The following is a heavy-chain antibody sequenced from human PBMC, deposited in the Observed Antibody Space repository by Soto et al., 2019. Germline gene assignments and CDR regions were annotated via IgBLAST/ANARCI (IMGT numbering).Heavy chain of an antibody. CDR1: GFTFSSYS. V-gene: IGHV3-21*01. CDR3: AREGYYYDSSGYYTA. Sequence: EVQLVESGGGLVKPGGSLRLSCAASGFTFSSYSMNWVRQAPGKGLEWVSSISSSSSYIYYADSVKGRFTISRDNAKNSPYLQMNSLRAEDTAVYYCAREGYYYDSSGYYTAWGQGTLVTVSS. CDR2: ISSSSSYI. D-gene: IGHD3-22*01. J-gene: IGHJ5*02.